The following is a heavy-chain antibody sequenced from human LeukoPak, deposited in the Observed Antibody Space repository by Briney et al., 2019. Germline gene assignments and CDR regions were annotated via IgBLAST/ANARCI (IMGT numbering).Heavy chain of an antibody. J-gene: IGHJ4*02. CDR2: VYYSGST. CDR1: GGSISSSTYY. Sequence: SETLSLTCTVSGGSISSSTYYWGWIRQPPGKELEWVGNVYYSGSTYYNPSLKSRVTISVDTSKRHFSLKLTSVTAADTAVYYCARASSGTYYTFGYWGQGTLVTVSS. D-gene: IGHD3-10*01. CDR3: ARASSGTYYTFGY. V-gene: IGHV4-39*02.